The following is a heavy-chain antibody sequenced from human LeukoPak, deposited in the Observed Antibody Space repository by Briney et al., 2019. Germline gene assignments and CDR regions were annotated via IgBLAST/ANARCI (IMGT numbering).Heavy chain of an antibody. CDR2: IKQDGSEK. CDR3: AKDEVTMVRGVPYYYYGMDV. Sequence: GGSLRLSCAASGFTFSNYWMSWVRQAPGKGLEWVANIKQDGSEKYYVDSVKGRFTISRDNAKNSQYLQMNSLRAEDTAVYYCAKDEVTMVRGVPYYYYGMDVWGQGTTVTVSS. J-gene: IGHJ6*02. CDR1: GFTFSNYW. V-gene: IGHV3-7*01. D-gene: IGHD3-10*01.